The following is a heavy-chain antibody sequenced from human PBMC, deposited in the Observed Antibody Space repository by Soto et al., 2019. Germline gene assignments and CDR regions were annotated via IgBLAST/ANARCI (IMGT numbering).Heavy chain of an antibody. D-gene: IGHD3-10*01. CDR1: GVSFNNNG. Sequence: QVQLVQSGAEVKKPGSSVKVSCKTSGVSFNNNGIGWVRQAPGHGLEWMRGVSPPFRTSNYARKFQGRISITADASTGTVNMELSRLTSEETAQYYCARVFYYGSGSYSPYGMDVWGQGTTLTVYS. J-gene: IGHJ6*02. CDR3: ARVFYYGSGSYSPYGMDV. CDR2: VSPPFRTS. V-gene: IGHV1-69*01.